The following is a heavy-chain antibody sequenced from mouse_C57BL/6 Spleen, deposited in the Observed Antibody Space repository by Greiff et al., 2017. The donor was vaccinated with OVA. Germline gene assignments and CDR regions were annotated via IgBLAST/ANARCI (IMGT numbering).Heavy chain of an antibody. CDR1: GYTFTDYY. CDR3: ARGYDYGDY. D-gene: IGHD2-4*01. Sequence: EVHLVESGPELVKPGASVKMSCKASGYTFTDYYMHWVKQSHGKSLEWIGYINPNNGGTSYNQKFKGKATLTVNKSSSTAYMELRSLTSEDSAVYYCARGYDYGDYWGQGTTLTVSS. CDR2: INPNNGGT. V-gene: IGHV1-22*01. J-gene: IGHJ2*01.